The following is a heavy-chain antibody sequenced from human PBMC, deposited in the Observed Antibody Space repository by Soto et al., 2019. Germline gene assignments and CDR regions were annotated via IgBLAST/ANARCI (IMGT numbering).Heavy chain of an antibody. CDR2: IYWDDDK. CDR3: ARDSSGYYGFDY. V-gene: IGHV2-5*02. D-gene: IGHD3-22*01. CDR1: GFSLSTSGVG. Sequence: SGPTLVNPTQTLTLTCTFSGFSLSTSGVGVGWIRQPPGKALEWLALIYWDDDKRYSPSLKSRLTITKVTSKNQVVLIMTNMDPVDTATYYCARDSSGYYGFDYWGQGTLVTVSS. J-gene: IGHJ4*02.